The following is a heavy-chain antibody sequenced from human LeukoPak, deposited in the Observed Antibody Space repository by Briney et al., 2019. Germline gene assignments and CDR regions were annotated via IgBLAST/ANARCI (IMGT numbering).Heavy chain of an antibody. CDR3: ARDRHIVVVPAATYYYYGMDV. D-gene: IGHD2-2*01. V-gene: IGHV4-59*12. CDR1: GGSISSYY. J-gene: IGHJ6*02. Sequence: PSETLSLTCTVSGGSISSYYWSWIRQPPGKGLEWIGYIYYSGSTNYNPSLKSRVTISVDTSKSQFSLKLSSVSAADTAVYYCARDRHIVVVPAATYYYYGMDVWGQGTTVTVSS. CDR2: IYYSGST.